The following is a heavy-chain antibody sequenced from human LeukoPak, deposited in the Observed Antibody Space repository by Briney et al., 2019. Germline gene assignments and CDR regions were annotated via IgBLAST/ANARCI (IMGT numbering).Heavy chain of an antibody. Sequence: GSLRLSCTASGFTFGDYAMSWFRQAPGNGLEWVGFIRSKAYGGTTEYAASVKGRFTISRDDSKSIAYLQMNSLKTEDTAVYYCTRISFALVRGQIYGAKSSYFDYWGQGTLVTVSS. D-gene: IGHD3-10*01. CDR3: TRISFALVRGQIYGAKSSYFDY. V-gene: IGHV3-49*03. CDR1: GFTFGDYA. CDR2: IRSKAYGGTT. J-gene: IGHJ4*02.